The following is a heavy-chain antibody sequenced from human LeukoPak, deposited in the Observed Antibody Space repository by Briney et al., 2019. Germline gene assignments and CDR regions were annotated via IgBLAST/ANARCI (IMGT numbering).Heavy chain of an antibody. V-gene: IGHV1-2*02. CDR3: ARGGTYYYDSSGNFDY. J-gene: IGHJ4*02. CDR2: INPNSGGT. Sequence: ASVKVSCKASGYTFTGYYMHWVRQAPGQGLEWMGWINPNSGGTNYAQKFQGRVTMTRDTSISTAYMELSRLRSDDTAVYYCARGGTYYYDSSGNFDYWGQGTLATVSS. CDR1: GYTFTGYY. D-gene: IGHD3-22*01.